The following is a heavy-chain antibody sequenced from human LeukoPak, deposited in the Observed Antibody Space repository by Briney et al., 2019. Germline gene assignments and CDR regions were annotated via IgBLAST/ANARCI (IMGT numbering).Heavy chain of an antibody. CDR2: FYYSGST. D-gene: IGHD5-24*01. Sequence: PSETLSLTCTVSGGSITSSSYYWGWIRQPPGKGLQWIGSFYYSGSTYYNPSLKSRVTIYVDTSKNQFSLKLSSVTAAATAVYYCARGRRDGYNLEYFDKWGQGTLVTVSS. V-gene: IGHV4-39*01. CDR3: ARGRRDGYNLEYFDK. J-gene: IGHJ4*02. CDR1: GGSITSSSYY.